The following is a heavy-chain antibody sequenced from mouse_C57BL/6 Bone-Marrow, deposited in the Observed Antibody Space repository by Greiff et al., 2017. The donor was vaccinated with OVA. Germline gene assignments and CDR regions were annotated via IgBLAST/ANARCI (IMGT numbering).Heavy chain of an antibody. D-gene: IGHD2-5*01. J-gene: IGHJ2*01. CDR3: ARHPYSIYFDY. V-gene: IGHV5-6*01. CDR2: ISSGGSYT. CDR1: GFTFSSYG. Sequence: EVKLVESGGDLVKPGGSLKLSCAASGFTFSSYGMSWVRQTPDKRLEWVATISSGGSYTYYPDSVKGRFTISRDNAKNTLYLQMSSLKSEDTAMYYCARHPYSIYFDYWGQGTTLTVSS.